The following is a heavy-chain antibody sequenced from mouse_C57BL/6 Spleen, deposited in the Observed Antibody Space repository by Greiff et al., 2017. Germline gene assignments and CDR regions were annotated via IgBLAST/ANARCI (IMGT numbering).Heavy chain of an antibody. D-gene: IGHD1-1*01. Sequence: QVQLQQPGAELVKPGASVKVSCKASGYTFTSYWMHWVKQRPGQGLEWIGRIHPSDSDTNYNQKFKGKATLTVDKSSSTAYMQLSSLTSADSAVYYCAIPNYYGSSYWYFDVWGTGTTVTVSS. CDR1: GYTFTSYW. CDR3: AIPNYYGSSYWYFDV. J-gene: IGHJ1*03. CDR2: IHPSDSDT. V-gene: IGHV1-74*01.